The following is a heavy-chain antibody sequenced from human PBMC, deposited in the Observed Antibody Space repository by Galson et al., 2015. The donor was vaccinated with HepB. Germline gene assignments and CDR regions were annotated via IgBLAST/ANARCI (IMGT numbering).Heavy chain of an antibody. CDR3: ATEVVTDFDY. D-gene: IGHD4-23*01. Sequence: SVKVSCKASGYTFGAYYMHWVRQAPGQGLGWMGWINPNTDGTGYAQKFQGRVTMTRDTSMSTAYMELSRLRSDDTAVYYCATEVVTDFDYWGQGTLVTVSS. CDR1: GYTFGAYY. J-gene: IGHJ4*02. V-gene: IGHV1-2*02. CDR2: INPNTDGT.